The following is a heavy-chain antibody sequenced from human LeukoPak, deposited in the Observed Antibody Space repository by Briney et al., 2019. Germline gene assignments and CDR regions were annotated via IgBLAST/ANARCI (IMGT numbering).Heavy chain of an antibody. CDR3: ARDLHEGVVVPAAMLYGMDV. CDR2: ISYDGSNK. CDR1: GFTFSSYA. Sequence: GRSLRLSCAASGFTFSSYAMHWVRQAPGKGLEWVAVISYDGSNKYYADSVKGRFTISRDNSKNTLYLQMNSLRSDDTAVYYCARDLHEGVVVPAAMLYGMDVWGQGTTVTVSS. D-gene: IGHD2-2*01. V-gene: IGHV3-30-3*01. J-gene: IGHJ6*02.